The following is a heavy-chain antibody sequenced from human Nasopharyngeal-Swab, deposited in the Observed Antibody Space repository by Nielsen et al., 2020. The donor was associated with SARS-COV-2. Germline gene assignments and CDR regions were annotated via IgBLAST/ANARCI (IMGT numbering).Heavy chain of an antibody. Sequence: ASVKVSCKASGYTFTGYYMHWVRQAPGQGLEWMGWINPNSGGTNYAQKFQGRVTMTRDTSISTAYMELSRLRSDDTAAYYCARESGSSSDAFDIWGQGTMVTVSS. CDR2: INPNSGGT. CDR3: ARESGSSSDAFDI. D-gene: IGHD1-26*01. J-gene: IGHJ3*02. V-gene: IGHV1-2*02. CDR1: GYTFTGYY.